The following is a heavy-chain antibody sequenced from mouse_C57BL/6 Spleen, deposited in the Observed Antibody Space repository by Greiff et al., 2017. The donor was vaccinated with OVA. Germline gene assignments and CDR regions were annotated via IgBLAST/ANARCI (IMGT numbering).Heavy chain of an antibody. D-gene: IGHD2-3*01. CDR2: ISSGGDYI. Sequence: EVQRVESGEGLVKPGGSLKLSCAASGFTFSSYAMSWVRQTPEKRLEWVAYISSGGDYIYYAATVKGRFTLSRDNARNTLYLQMRSLKSEDTAMYYCTRDTDGYYPYWYFDVWGTGTTVTVSS. J-gene: IGHJ1*03. V-gene: IGHV5-9-1*02. CDR1: GFTFSSYA. CDR3: TRDTDGYYPYWYFDV.